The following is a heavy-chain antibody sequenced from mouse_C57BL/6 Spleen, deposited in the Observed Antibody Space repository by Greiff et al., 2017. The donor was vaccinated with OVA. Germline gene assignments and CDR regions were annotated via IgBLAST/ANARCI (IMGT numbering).Heavy chain of an antibody. CDR3: AKDYYSNYAMDY. J-gene: IGHJ4*01. V-gene: IGHV1-82*01. CDR1: GYAFSSSW. D-gene: IGHD2-5*01. Sequence: VKLQESGPELVKPGASVKISCKASGYAFSSSWMNWVKQRPGKGLEWIGRIYPGDGDTNYNGKFKGKATLTADKSSSTAYMQLSSLTSEDSAVYFCAKDYYSNYAMDYWGQGTSVTVSS. CDR2: IYPGDGDT.